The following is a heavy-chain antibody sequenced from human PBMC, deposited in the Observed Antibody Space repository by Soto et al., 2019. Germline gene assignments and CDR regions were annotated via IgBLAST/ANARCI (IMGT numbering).Heavy chain of an antibody. D-gene: IGHD5-12*01. CDR1: GFIFSSYG. CDR2: IWYDGSNK. Sequence: GGSLRLSCAASGFIFSSYGMNWVRQAPGKGLECVAVIWYDGSNKYYADSVKGRFTISRVNSKNTLYLQMNSLKAEDTAVYFCTTLRGGYEDFDYWGQGTLVTVSS. J-gene: IGHJ4*02. V-gene: IGHV3-33*01. CDR3: TTLRGGYEDFDY.